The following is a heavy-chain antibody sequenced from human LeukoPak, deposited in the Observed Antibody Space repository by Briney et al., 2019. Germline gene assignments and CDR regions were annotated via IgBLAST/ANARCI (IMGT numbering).Heavy chain of an antibody. V-gene: IGHV3-23*01. D-gene: IGHD1-1*01. Sequence: WGSLRLSCAASGFTFSSYAMSWVRQAPGKGLEWVSGIGGRGSDTYYADSVKGRLTISRDNSKNTLYLQMNSLRAEDTALYYCARDWNAFCRYLDLWGRGTLVTVSS. CDR1: GFTFSSYA. CDR3: ARDWNAFCRYLDL. CDR2: IGGRGSDT. J-gene: IGHJ2*01.